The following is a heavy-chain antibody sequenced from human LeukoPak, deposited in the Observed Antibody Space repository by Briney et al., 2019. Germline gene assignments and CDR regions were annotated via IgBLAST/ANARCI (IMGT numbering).Heavy chain of an antibody. Sequence: ASVKVSCKASGYTFPSYGISWVRQAPGQGLEWMGWISAYNGNTNFAQKLQGRVTMTTDTSTSTAYMVLRSLRSDDTAVYYCARSHSGSYYGGDDYWGQGTLVTVSS. J-gene: IGHJ4*02. CDR3: ARSHSGSYYGGDDY. CDR2: ISAYNGNT. CDR1: GYTFPSYG. V-gene: IGHV1-18*01. D-gene: IGHD1-26*01.